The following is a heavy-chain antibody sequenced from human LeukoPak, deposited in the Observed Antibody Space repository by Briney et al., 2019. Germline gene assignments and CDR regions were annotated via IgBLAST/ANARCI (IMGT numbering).Heavy chain of an antibody. CDR3: ARDRVRQQLDYYYYYGMDV. CDR1: VGALSSSSYY. D-gene: IGHD6-13*01. V-gene: IGHV4-61*01. Sequence: PETLSVTRTVSVGALSSSSYYWRWIRHPPGEGLEWLGYIYYSGSTNYNPSLKSRVTISVDTSKNQFSLKLSSVTAADTAVYYCARDRVRQQLDYYYYYGMDVWGQGTTVTVSS. J-gene: IGHJ6*02. CDR2: IYYSGST.